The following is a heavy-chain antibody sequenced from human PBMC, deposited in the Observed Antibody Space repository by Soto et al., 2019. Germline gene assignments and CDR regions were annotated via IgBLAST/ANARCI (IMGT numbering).Heavy chain of an antibody. CDR3: ARHSPPFGSVETGGRAFDI. V-gene: IGHV5-51*01. Sequence: GESLKISCKVSGYSFTSYWIGWVRQMPGKGLEWMGIIYPGDSDTRYSPSLQGQVTISADKSISTAYLQWSSLKASDTAMYYCARHSPPFGSVETGGRAFDIWGQGTMVTVSS. CDR2: IYPGDSDT. CDR1: GYSFTSYW. J-gene: IGHJ3*02. D-gene: IGHD3-16*01.